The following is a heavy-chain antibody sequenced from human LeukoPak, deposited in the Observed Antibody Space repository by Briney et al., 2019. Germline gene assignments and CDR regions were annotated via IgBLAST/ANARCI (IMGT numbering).Heavy chain of an antibody. J-gene: IGHJ4*02. CDR1: GGSISSYY. V-gene: IGHV4-59*01. Sequence: SETPSLTCTVSGGSISSYYWSWIRQPPGRGQEYIGHVYYSGNTDYNPSLKSRVTMSVDTSKNQFSLRLNSVAAADTAVYYCARWYCSTTTCYYLDHWGQGTLVTVSS. CDR2: VYYSGNT. CDR3: ARWYCSTTTCYYLDH. D-gene: IGHD2-2*01.